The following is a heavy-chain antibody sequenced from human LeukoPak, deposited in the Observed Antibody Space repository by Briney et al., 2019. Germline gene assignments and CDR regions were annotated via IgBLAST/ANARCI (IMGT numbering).Heavy chain of an antibody. J-gene: IGHJ3*02. CDR2: IIPIFGTA. CDR3: VRERRPPDAFDI. Sequence: SVKVSCKASGGTFSSYAISWVRQAPGQGLEWLGGIIPIFGTANYAQKFEGRVTITTDESTSTAYMELSSLRSEDTAVYYCVRERRPPDAFDIWGQGRMVTVSS. CDR1: GGTFSSYA. V-gene: IGHV1-69*05.